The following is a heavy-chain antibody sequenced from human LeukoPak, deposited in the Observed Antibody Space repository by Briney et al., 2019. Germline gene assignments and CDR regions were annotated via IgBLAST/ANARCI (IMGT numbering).Heavy chain of an antibody. J-gene: IGHJ4*02. CDR1: GDPFTDTY. CDR3: ARFLHGNSLDY. Sequence: GESLNIPCKGLGDPFTDTYIAWVRQVGGKGREWMGIIYHDGSDTRYSPSFEGQVTISVDHSIRTAYFQWTSLKTSDTAMYYCARFLHGNSLDYWGQGALVTVSS. V-gene: IGHV5-51*01. CDR2: IYHDGSDT. D-gene: IGHD1-7*01.